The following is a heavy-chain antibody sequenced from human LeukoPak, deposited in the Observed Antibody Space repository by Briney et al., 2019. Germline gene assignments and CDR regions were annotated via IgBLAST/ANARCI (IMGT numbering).Heavy chain of an antibody. J-gene: IGHJ4*02. V-gene: IGHV4-34*01. CDR3: ARRIEWFGEPRGGYFDY. D-gene: IGHD3-10*01. CDR2: INHSGST. Sequence: SETLSLTCAVYGGSFSGYYWSWIRQPPGKGLEWIGEINHSGSTNYNPSLKSRVTISVDTSKNQFSLKLSSVTAADTAVYYCARRIEWFGEPRGGYFDYWGQGTLVTVSS. CDR1: GGSFSGYY.